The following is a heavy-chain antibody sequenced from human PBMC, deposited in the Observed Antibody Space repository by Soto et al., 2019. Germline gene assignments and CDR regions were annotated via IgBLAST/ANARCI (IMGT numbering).Heavy chain of an antibody. Sequence: PGGSLRLSCAASGFTFSSYAMSWVRQTPGKGLEWVSTLSGSGGTTYFADSVKGQFTISRDNSKSTLYLQMNSLRAEDTAVYYCAKVEMGPPGHYWGQGTPVTVSS. CDR2: LSGSGGTT. CDR1: GFTFSSYA. J-gene: IGHJ4*02. CDR3: AKVEMGPPGHY. V-gene: IGHV3-23*01. D-gene: IGHD3-10*01.